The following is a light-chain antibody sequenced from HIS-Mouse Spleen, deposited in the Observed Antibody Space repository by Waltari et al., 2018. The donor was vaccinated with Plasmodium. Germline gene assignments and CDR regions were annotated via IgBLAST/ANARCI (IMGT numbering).Light chain of an antibody. V-gene: IGLV3-9*01. CDR2: RDS. CDR3: QVWDSSTVV. Sequence: SYELTQPLSVSVALGQTARITCGGNNIVRKNVTWYQQKPGQAPVLVIYRDSNRPSGIPERFSGTNSGNTATLTISRAQAGDEADYYCQVWDSSTVVFGGGTKLTVL. J-gene: IGLJ2*01. CDR1: NIVRKN.